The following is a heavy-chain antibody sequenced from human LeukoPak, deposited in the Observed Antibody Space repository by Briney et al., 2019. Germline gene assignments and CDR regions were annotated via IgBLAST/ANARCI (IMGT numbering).Heavy chain of an antibody. CDR1: GFTFSSYS. CDR2: ISSSSSYI. D-gene: IGHD1-1*01. Sequence: GGSLRLSCAASGFTFSSYSMNWVRQAPGKGLEWVSSISSSSSYIYYADSVKGRFTISRDNAKNSLYLQMNNLRDEDTAVYYCARDLNWAFDYWGQGTLVTVSS. J-gene: IGHJ4*02. V-gene: IGHV3-21*01. CDR3: ARDLNWAFDY.